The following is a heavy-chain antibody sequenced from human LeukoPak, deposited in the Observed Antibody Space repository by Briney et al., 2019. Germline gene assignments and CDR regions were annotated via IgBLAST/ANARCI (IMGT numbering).Heavy chain of an antibody. V-gene: IGHV1-46*01. J-gene: IGHJ4*02. CDR1: GYTFTSYY. CDR3: ARDIIVYGSSGYFLIFDY. CDR2: INPSGGST. Sequence: ASVKVSCKASGYTFTSYYMHWVRQAPGQGLEWMGIINPSGGSTSYAQKFQGRVTMTRDTSTSTVYMELSSLRSEDTAVYYCARDIIVYGSSGYFLIFDYWGQGTLVTVSS. D-gene: IGHD3-22*01.